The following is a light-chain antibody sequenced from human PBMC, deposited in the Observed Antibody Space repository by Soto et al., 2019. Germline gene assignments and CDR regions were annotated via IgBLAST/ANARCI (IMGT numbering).Light chain of an antibody. Sequence: EIVMTQSPVTLSASPGERVTLSCRASQSVNINLAWYQQRHGQAPRVLIYGASNRASGIPDKFSGSESGTDFTLTISSLEPDDFALYFCQQYKDWPPLTFGGGTSVEIK. CDR2: GAS. CDR1: QSVNIN. J-gene: IGKJ4*02. V-gene: IGKV3D-15*01. CDR3: QQYKDWPPLT.